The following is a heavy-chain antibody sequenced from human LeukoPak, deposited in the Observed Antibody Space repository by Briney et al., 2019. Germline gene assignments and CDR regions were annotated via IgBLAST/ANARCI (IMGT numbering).Heavy chain of an antibody. CDR3: ASRPGLDY. CDR1: GGSFSGYY. CDR2: INHSGST. J-gene: IGHJ4*02. V-gene: IGHV4-34*01. D-gene: IGHD6-6*01. Sequence: SETLSLTCAVYGGSFSGYYWSWIRQPPGKGLEWIGEINHSGSTNYNTSLKSRVTISVDTSKNQFSLKLSSVTAADTAVYYCASRPGLDYWGQGTLVTVSS.